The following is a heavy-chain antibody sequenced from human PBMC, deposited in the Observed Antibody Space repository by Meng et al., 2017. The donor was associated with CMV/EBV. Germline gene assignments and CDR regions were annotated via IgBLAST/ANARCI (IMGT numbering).Heavy chain of an antibody. CDR1: GGSISSSSYY. CDR3: ARGVVTMIVVYDP. CDR2: IYYSGST. J-gene: IGHJ5*02. Sequence: HLQLQVSGPGLVKPSGTLSLTCTVSGGSISSSSYYWGWIRQPPGKGLEWIGSIYYSGSTYYNPSLKSRVTISVDTSKNQFSLKLSSVTAADTAVYYCARGVVTMIVVYDPWGQGTLVTVFS. D-gene: IGHD3-22*01. V-gene: IGHV4-39*07.